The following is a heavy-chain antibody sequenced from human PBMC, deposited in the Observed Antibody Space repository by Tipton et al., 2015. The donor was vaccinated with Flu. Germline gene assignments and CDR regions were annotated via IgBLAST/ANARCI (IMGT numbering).Heavy chain of an antibody. D-gene: IGHD4-17*01. CDR2: ITGTGGHT. V-gene: IGHV3-23*01. CDR1: GFTFPRHA. CDR3: AKDLHGDYADYFDS. J-gene: IGHJ4*02. Sequence: SLRLSCAASGFTFPRHAVTWVRQAPGKGLTWISAITGTGGHTFYADSVKGRSTISRDNSKNMLFLQMNGLRAEDTAIYYCAKDLHGDYADYFDSWGQGTLVTVSS.